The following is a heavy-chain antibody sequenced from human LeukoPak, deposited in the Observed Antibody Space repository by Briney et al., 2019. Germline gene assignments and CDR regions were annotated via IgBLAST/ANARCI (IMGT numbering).Heavy chain of an antibody. V-gene: IGHV4-34*01. CDR3: ARVYGDYVGLDY. Sequence: SETLSLTCAVYGGSFSGYHWSWIRQPPGKGLEWIGEINPSGSASNNPSLKSRVTISVDKSKNQFSLKLSSVTAADTAVYYCARVYGDYVGLDYWGQGTLVTVSS. CDR1: GGSFSGYH. D-gene: IGHD4-17*01. CDR2: INPSGSA. J-gene: IGHJ4*02.